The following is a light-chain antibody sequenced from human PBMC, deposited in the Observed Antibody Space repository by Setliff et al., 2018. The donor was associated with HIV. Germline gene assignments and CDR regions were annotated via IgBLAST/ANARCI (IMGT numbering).Light chain of an antibody. CDR2: EVT. CDR3: YSYAGSFTWV. Sequence: QSALTQPASVSGSPGQSITISCTGTRSDVGDYDLVSWYQHHPGKAPKLIIFEVTKRPSGVSTRFSGSKSGNTASLTISGLQADDEADYYCYSYAGSFTWVFRTGTKVTVL. V-gene: IGLV2-23*02. J-gene: IGLJ1*01. CDR1: RSDVGDYDL.